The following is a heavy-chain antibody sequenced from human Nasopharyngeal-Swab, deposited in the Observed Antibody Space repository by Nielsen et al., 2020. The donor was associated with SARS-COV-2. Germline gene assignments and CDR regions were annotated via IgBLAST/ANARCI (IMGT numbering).Heavy chain of an antibody. CDR3: AREGRGIFGGLGGGTIDY. Sequence: SETLSLTCTVSGGSISSYYWSWIRQPPGKGLEWIGYIYYSGSTNYNPSLKSRVTISVDTSKNQFSLKLSSVTAADTAVYYCAREGRGIFGGLGGGTIDYWGQGTLVTVSS. D-gene: IGHD3-3*01. CDR2: IYYSGST. V-gene: IGHV4-59*01. J-gene: IGHJ4*02. CDR1: GGSISSYY.